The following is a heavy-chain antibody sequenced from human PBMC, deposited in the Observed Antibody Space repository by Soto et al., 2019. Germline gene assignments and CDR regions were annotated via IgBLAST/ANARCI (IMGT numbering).Heavy chain of an antibody. CDR2: ISSSSSTI. D-gene: IGHD3-3*01. V-gene: IGHV3-48*02. J-gene: IGHJ6*02. Sequence: GGSLRLSCAASGFTFSSYSMNWVRQAPGKGLEWVSYISSSSSTIYYADSVKGRFTISRDNAKNSLYLQMNSLRDEDTAVYYCARGTIFGVVIKRTDGYYGMDVWGQGTTVTVSS. CDR3: ARGTIFGVVIKRTDGYYGMDV. CDR1: GFTFSSYS.